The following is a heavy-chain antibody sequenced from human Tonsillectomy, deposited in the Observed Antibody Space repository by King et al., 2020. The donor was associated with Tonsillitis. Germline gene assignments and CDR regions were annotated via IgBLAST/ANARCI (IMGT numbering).Heavy chain of an antibody. V-gene: IGHV4-59*01. CDR2: IYYSGST. CDR3: SRHGFYYDSSGRQNLVFDY. CDR1: GGSISSYY. D-gene: IGHD3-22*01. J-gene: IGHJ4*02. Sequence: QLQESGPGLVKPSETLSLTCTVSGGSISSYYWSWIRQPPGKGLEWIGYIYYSGSTNYNPSRKSRVTISVDTSKNQFSLKLSSVTAAETAVYYCSRHGFYYDSSGRQNLVFDYWGQGTLVTVSS.